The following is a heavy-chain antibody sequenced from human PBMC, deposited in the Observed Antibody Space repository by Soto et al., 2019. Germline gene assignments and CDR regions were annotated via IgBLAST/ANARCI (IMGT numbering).Heavy chain of an antibody. CDR1: GFTFSSYS. Sequence: GGSLRLSCAASGFTFSSYSMNWVRQAPGKGLEWVSSISSSSSYIYYADSVKGRFTISRDNAKNSLYLQMNSLRAEDTAVYYCARGQRVYCSGGSCYWDWFDPWGQGTLVTVSS. J-gene: IGHJ5*02. CDR2: ISSSSSYI. D-gene: IGHD2-15*01. V-gene: IGHV3-21*01. CDR3: ARGQRVYCSGGSCYWDWFDP.